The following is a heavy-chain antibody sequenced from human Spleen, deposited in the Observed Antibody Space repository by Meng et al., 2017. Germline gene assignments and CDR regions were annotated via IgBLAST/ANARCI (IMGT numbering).Heavy chain of an antibody. D-gene: IGHD6-19*01. Sequence: GSLRLSCTVSGGSISSYYWSWIRQPPGKGLEWIGYIYYSGSTNYNPSLKSRVTISVDTSKNQFSLKLSSVTAADTAVYYCARVIVSSGWSPRYNWFDPWGQGTLVTVSS. CDR2: IYYSGST. V-gene: IGHV4-59*01. J-gene: IGHJ5*02. CDR3: ARVIVSSGWSPRYNWFDP. CDR1: GGSISSYY.